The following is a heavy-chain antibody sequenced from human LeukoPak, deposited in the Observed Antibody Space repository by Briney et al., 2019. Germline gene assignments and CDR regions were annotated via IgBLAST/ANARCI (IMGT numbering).Heavy chain of an antibody. D-gene: IGHD2-2*01. Sequence: GGSLRLSCAASGFTFSSYSMNWVRQAPGKGLEWVSSISSSSSYIYYADSVKGRFTISRDNSKNTLYLQMNSLRAEDTAVYYCAKEMGSSTSWVCDYWGQGTLVTVSS. CDR2: ISSSSSYI. CDR1: GFTFSSYS. J-gene: IGHJ4*02. V-gene: IGHV3-21*04. CDR3: AKEMGSSTSWVCDY.